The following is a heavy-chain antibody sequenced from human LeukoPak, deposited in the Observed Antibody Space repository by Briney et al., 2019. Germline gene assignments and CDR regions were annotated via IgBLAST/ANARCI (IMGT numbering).Heavy chain of an antibody. CDR2: IRYDGSNK. D-gene: IGHD6-13*01. V-gene: IGHV3-33*01. Sequence: GGSLRLSCAASGFTFSSYGLYWVRQAPGKGLEWVAVIRYDGSNKYYADSVKGRFTISRDNSKNTLYLQMNSLRAEDTAVYYCARETSPGIAAAADLFDIWGQGTMVTVSS. CDR3: ARETSPGIAAAADLFDI. CDR1: GFTFSSYG. J-gene: IGHJ3*02.